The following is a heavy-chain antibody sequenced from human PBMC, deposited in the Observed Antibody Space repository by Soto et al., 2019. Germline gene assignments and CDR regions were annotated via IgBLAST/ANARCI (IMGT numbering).Heavy chain of an antibody. V-gene: IGHV1-69*13. J-gene: IGHJ5*02. CDR2: ITPIFGTA. D-gene: IGHD6-13*01. CDR3: ARLRDSRLNWFDP. Sequence: GASVKVSCKASGGTFSSYAISWVRQAPGQGLEWMGGITPIFGTANYAQKFQGRVTITADESTSTAYMELSSLRSEDTAVYYCARLRDSRLNWFDPWGQGTLVPVSS. CDR1: GGTFSSYA.